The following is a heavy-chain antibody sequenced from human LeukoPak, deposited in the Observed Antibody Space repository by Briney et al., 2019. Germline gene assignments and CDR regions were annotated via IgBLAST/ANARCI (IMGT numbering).Heavy chain of an antibody. CDR1: GFTFSSRDW. CDR3: VLLSLTPG. J-gene: IGHJ4*02. V-gene: IGHV3-7*01. D-gene: IGHD3-10*01. CDR2: IKQDGSEK. Sequence: HPGGSLRLSCVASGFTFSSRDWMTWVRQAPGKGLEWVANIKQDGSEKNYVDSVKGRFTISRDNAKNSVDLQMNSLRVEDTAVYYCVLLSLTPGWGQGTLVTVSS.